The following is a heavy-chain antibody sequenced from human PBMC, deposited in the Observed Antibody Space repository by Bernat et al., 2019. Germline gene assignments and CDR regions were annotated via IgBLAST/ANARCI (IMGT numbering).Heavy chain of an antibody. CDR2: ISYDGSNK. J-gene: IGHJ4*02. V-gene: IGHV3-30*18. D-gene: IGHD1-1*01. CDR1: GFTFSSYG. CDR3: AKDHGGKTGAFDY. Sequence: QVQLVESGGGVVQPGRSLRLSCAASGFTFSSYGMHWVRQAPGKGLEWVAVISYDGSNKYYADTVKGRFTISRDNSKNTLYLQMNSLRAEDTAVYYCAKDHGGKTGAFDYWGQGTPVTVSS.